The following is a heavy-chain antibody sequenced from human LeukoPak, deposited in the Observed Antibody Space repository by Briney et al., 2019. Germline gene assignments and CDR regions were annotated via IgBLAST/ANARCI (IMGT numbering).Heavy chain of an antibody. D-gene: IGHD5-24*01. CDR1: GFTFINYD. Sequence: PGGSLRLSCAASGFTFINYDMSWVRQAPEKGLEWVSTISASGGSTYYADSVRGRFTISRDNSKNTLYLQMNSLRAEDTAVYYCARMATILDYWGQGTLVTVSS. CDR2: ISASGGST. J-gene: IGHJ4*02. CDR3: ARMATILDY. V-gene: IGHV3-23*01.